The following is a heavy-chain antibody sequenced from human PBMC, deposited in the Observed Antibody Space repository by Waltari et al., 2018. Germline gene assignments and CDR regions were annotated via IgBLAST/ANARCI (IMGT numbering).Heavy chain of an antibody. CDR3: VRAFGHYVSPVFDF. Sequence: VQLVESGGGLAQPGGSLRISCTASGFTFTNRWMNWVRQGPGKGVMWVVRVKSEWTTTNYADSGMVRFTMSGDNAKNTVYLQMNSLSVDDTTVYFCVRAFGHYVSPVFDFWGHGVMVSVSS. J-gene: IGHJ4*01. CDR1: GFTFTNRW. CDR2: VKSEWTTT. D-gene: IGHD3-16*01. V-gene: IGHV3-74*01.